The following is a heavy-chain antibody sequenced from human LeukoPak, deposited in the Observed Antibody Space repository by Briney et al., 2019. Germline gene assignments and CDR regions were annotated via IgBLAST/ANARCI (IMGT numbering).Heavy chain of an antibody. CDR2: IWSDGSDK. Sequence: SGGSLRLSCAASGFTFSSYGFHWVRHAPGKGLDGVAVIWSDGSDKYYSDSVRGRFTISRDNSDDTLYLHMDSLRAEDTAVYFCARTLGGYNYGPYDSWGQGTLVSVSS. V-gene: IGHV3-33*01. J-gene: IGHJ4*02. D-gene: IGHD5-18*01. CDR1: GFTFSSYG. CDR3: ARTLGGYNYGPYDS.